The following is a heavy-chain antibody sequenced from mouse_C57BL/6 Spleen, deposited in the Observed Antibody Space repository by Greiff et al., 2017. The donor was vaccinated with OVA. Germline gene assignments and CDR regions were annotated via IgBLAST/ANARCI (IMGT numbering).Heavy chain of an antibody. J-gene: IGHJ4*01. V-gene: IGHV1-9*01. CDR2: ILPGSGST. CDR1: GYTFTGYW. CDR3: ASRDYYSNYHAMDY. D-gene: IGHD2-5*01. Sequence: QVQLQQSGAELMKPGASVKLSCKATGYTFTGYWIEWVKQRPGHGLEWIGEILPGSGSTNYHEKFKGKATFTADTSSNTAYMQLSSLTTEDSAIYYCASRDYYSNYHAMDYWGQGTSVTVSS.